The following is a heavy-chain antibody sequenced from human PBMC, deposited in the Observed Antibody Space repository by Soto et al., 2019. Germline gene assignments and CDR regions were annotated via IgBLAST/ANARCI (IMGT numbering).Heavy chain of an antibody. Sequence: QLQLQESGPGLVNPSETLSLTCTVSGGSFSSSSHYWVWIRQPPGKGLEWVGSIYYDGRTYYNASLKSRVTISVDTSKNQFSLKVNSVTVADTAVYYWARRSHTNCPAYWGHGTQVTVSS. CDR3: ARRSHTNCPAY. CDR1: GGSFSSSSHY. V-gene: IGHV4-39*01. CDR2: IYYDGRT. D-gene: IGHD2-8*01. J-gene: IGHJ4*01.